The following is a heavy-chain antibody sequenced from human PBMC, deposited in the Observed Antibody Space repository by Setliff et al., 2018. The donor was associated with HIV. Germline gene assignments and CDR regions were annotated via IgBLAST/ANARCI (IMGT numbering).Heavy chain of an antibody. CDR2: ISNSESGGRT. CDR3: GNKGGQV. CDR1: GFTFSSYW. V-gene: IGHV3-74*01. D-gene: IGHD3-16*01. J-gene: IGHJ1*01. Sequence: GGSLRLSCAASGFTFSSYWMHWVRQAPGKGLVWVSGISNSESGGRTFYADSVKGRFTISRDNSKNTLYMEMSSLRVEDTAMYYCGNKGGQVWGPGTQVTVSS.